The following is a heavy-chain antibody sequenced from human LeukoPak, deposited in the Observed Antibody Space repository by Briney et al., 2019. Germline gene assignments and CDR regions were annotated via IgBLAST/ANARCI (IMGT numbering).Heavy chain of an antibody. CDR1: GGSISSSSYY. CDR3: ARVGKQWLVLRGWFDP. CDR2: IYYSGST. D-gene: IGHD6-19*01. J-gene: IGHJ5*02. Sequence: SETLSLTCTVSGGSISSSSYYWGWIRQPPGKGLEWIGSIYYSGSTYYNPSLKSRVTISVDTSKNQLSLKLSSVTAADTAVYYCARVGKQWLVLRGWFDPWGQGTLVTVSS. V-gene: IGHV4-39*07.